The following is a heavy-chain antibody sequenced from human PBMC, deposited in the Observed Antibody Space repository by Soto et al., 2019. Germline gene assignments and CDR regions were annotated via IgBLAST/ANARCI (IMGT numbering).Heavy chain of an antibody. V-gene: IGHV1-2*04. D-gene: IGHD5-18*01. CDR3: TTVVSGYIYGSDY. J-gene: IGHJ4*02. CDR2: INPNSGGT. Sequence: ASVKGSCKASGYTFTGYYMHWVRLAPGQGLEWMGWINPNSGGTNYAQKFQGWVTMTRDTSISTAYMELNSLKTEDTAVYYCTTVVSGYIYGSDYWGQGTLVTVSS. CDR1: GYTFTGYY.